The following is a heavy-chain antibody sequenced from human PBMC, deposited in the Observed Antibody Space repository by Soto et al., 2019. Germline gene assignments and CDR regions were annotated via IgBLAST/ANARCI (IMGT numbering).Heavy chain of an antibody. D-gene: IGHD3-9*01. J-gene: IGHJ4*02. Sequence: PGGSLRLSCAASGFTFSDYYMNWICQAPGKGLEWVSYISYSGTNIYYADSVKGRFTISRENAKNSLYLQMNSLRAEDTAVYYCARARRDFDWTLYYFDSCGQGTLVTASS. CDR2: ISYSGTNI. V-gene: IGHV3-11*01. CDR1: GFTFSDYY. CDR3: ARARRDFDWTLYYFDS.